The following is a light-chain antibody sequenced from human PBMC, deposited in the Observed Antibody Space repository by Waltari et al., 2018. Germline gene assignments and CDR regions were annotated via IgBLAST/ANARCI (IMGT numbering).Light chain of an antibody. CDR1: QSVGNY. CDR2: DIS. CDR3: LQRSEWPLT. V-gene: IGKV3-11*01. J-gene: IGKJ4*01. Sequence: EKVMTQSPATLSLSPGERATLSCRASQSVGNYLAWYQQKPGQAPRLLIYDISSRATGITDRFSGSGSGTDFTLTISRLEPEDVGTYYCLQRSEWPLTFGGGTKVEI.